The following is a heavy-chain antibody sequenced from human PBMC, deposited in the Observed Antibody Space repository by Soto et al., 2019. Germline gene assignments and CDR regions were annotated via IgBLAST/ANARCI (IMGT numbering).Heavy chain of an antibody. Sequence: QVQLVESGGGVVQPGRSLRLSCAASGFTFSSYAMHWVRQAPGKGLEWVAVISYDGSNKYYADSVKGRFTISRDNSKNTLYLQMNSLRAEDTAVYYCARDSVGYCSSTSCRHSDYWGQGTLVTVSS. CDR2: ISYDGSNK. CDR1: GFTFSSYA. J-gene: IGHJ4*02. V-gene: IGHV3-30-3*01. CDR3: ARDSVGYCSSTSCRHSDY. D-gene: IGHD2-2*01.